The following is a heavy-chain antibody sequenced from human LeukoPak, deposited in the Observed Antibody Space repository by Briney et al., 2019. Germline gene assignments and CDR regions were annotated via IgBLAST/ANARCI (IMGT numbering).Heavy chain of an antibody. V-gene: IGHV1-18*01. CDR3: ARVSALVGATVY. CDR2: ISAYNGNT. D-gene: IGHD1-26*01. CDR1: GYTFTSYD. J-gene: IGHJ4*02. Sequence: ASVKVSCKASGYTFTSYDISWVRQAPGQGLEWMGWISAYNGNTNYAQKLQGRATMTTDTSTSTAYMELRSLRSDDTAVYYCARVSALVGATVYWGQGTLVTVSS.